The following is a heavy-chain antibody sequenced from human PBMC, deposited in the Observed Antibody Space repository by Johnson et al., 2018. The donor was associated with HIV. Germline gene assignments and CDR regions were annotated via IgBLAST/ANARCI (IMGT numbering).Heavy chain of an antibody. Sequence: VQLVESGGGVVRPGGSLRLSCAASGFTFDDYGMSWVRQAPGKGLEWVSAISGSGGSTYYADSVKGRFTISRDNSKNTLYLQMNSLRAEDTAVYYCANSYYNFWSGYYTGDAFDIWGQGTMVTVSS. J-gene: IGHJ3*02. CDR3: ANSYYNFWSGYYTGDAFDI. V-gene: IGHV3-23*04. CDR1: GFTFDDYG. D-gene: IGHD3-3*01. CDR2: ISGSGGST.